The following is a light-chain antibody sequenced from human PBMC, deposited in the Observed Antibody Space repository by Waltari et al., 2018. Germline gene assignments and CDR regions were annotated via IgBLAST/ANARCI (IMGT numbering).Light chain of an antibody. CDR2: EVT. J-gene: IGLJ1*01. CDR3: CSYAGGGTYV. CDR1: SSDFKKYNL. V-gene: IGLV2-23*02. Sequence: QSALTQPASVSRSPGQSITISCPGTSSDFKKYNLVAWYQHHPDKAPKLMIYEVTKRPSGVSNRFSGSKSGNTASLTISGLQAEDEADYYCCSYAGGGTYVFGPGTKVTVL.